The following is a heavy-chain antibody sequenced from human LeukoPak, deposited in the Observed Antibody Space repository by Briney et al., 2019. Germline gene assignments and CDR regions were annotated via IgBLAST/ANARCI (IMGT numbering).Heavy chain of an antibody. CDR1: GYTFINFA. D-gene: IGHD1-14*01. CDR3: ARDPGSQRVNRLARRGDY. J-gene: IGHJ4*02. Sequence: ASVKVSCKASGYTFINFAMNWVRQAPGQGLEWMGWIDTNTGIPTYAQGFTGRFVFSSDTSVSTVYLQITSLQAVDAAVYYCARDPGSQRVNRLARRGDYWGQGTLVTVSS. V-gene: IGHV7-4-1*02. CDR2: IDTNTGIP.